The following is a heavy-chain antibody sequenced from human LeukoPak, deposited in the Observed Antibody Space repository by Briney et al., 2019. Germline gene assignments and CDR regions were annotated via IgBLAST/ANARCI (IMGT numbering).Heavy chain of an antibody. V-gene: IGHV5-51*01. CDR2: IYPGDSDT. D-gene: IGHD3-9*01. CDR3: ARHMRYFDWAAGPPPAYMDV. Sequence: GESLKISCKGSGYSFTSYWIGWVRQMPGKGLEWMGIIYPGDSDTRYSPSFQGQVTISADKSISTAYLQWSSLKASDTAMYYCARHMRYFDWAAGPPPAYMDVWGKGTTVTVSS. CDR1: GYSFTSYW. J-gene: IGHJ6*03.